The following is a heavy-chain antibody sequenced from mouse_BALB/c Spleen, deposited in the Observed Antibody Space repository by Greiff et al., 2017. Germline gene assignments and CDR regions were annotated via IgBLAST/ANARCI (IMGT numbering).Heavy chain of an antibody. D-gene: IGHD1-1*01. CDR1: GFTFSSYA. CDR3: ARAYGDYAMDY. V-gene: IGHV5-9-4*01. J-gene: IGHJ4*01. CDR2: ISSGGSYT. Sequence: DVMLVESGGGLVKPGGSLKLSCAASGFTFSSYAMSWVRQSPEKRLEWVAEISSGGSYTYYPDTVTGRFTISRDNAKNTLYLEMSSLRSEDTAMYYCARAYGDYAMDYWGQGTSVTVSS.